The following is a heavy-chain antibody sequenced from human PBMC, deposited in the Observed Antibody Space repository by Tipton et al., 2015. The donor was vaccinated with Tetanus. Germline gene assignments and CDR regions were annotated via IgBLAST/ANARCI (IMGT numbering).Heavy chain of an antibody. D-gene: IGHD6-6*01. CDR1: GGSFSGYY. V-gene: IGHV4-34*01. J-gene: IGHJ5*02. CDR2: INYSGTT. Sequence: TLSLTCAVYGGSFSGYYWNWIRQPPGKGLEWIGEINYSGTTNYNPSLKSRVTMSVDTSKNQFSLQLSSMTAADTAVYYCARDQGGGRVVRLNWFDPWGQGALVTVSS. CDR3: ARDQGGGRVVRLNWFDP.